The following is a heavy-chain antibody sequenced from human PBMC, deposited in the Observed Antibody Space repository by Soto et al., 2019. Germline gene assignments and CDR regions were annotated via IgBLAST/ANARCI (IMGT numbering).Heavy chain of an antibody. J-gene: IGHJ4*02. CDR3: ARLFWSGYSPLYYFDY. V-gene: IGHV4-4*02. CDR2: IYHSGST. D-gene: IGHD3-3*01. CDR1: GGSISSSNW. Sequence: SETLSLTCAVSGGSISSSNWWSWVRQPPGKGLEWIGEIYHSGSTNYNPSLKSRVTISVDKSKNQFSLKLSSVTAADTAVYYCARLFWSGYSPLYYFDYWGQGTLVTVSS.